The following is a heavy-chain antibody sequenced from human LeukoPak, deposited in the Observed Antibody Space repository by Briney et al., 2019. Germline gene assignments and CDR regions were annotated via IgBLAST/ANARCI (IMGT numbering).Heavy chain of an antibody. D-gene: IGHD1-14*01. CDR3: AKEAVRKFDFDY. CDR1: GFTFSSYA. Sequence: PGGSLRLSCAASGFTFSSYAIHWVRQAPGKGLEWVAVVSYDGSNTYYADSVKGRFTVSRDNSKNTLYLQMNSLRAEDTAVYYCAKEAVRKFDFDYWGQGTLVTVSS. J-gene: IGHJ4*02. V-gene: IGHV3-30-3*01. CDR2: VSYDGSNT.